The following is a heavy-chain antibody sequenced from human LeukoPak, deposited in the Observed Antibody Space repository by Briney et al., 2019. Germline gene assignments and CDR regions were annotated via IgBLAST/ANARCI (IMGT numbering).Heavy chain of an antibody. Sequence: GGSLRLSCAASGFTFKDYAMMWVRQAPGRGLEWVAAIRASGGLRFYADSVKGRFTISRDNSKNTLYLQMNSLRAADTAVYYCARDSLGVVSSSTSYQYYYYYMDDWGKGTTVTVSS. CDR2: IRASGGLR. J-gene: IGHJ6*03. V-gene: IGHV3-23*01. CDR3: ARDSLGVVSSSTSYQYYYYYMDD. D-gene: IGHD2-2*01. CDR1: GFTFKDYA.